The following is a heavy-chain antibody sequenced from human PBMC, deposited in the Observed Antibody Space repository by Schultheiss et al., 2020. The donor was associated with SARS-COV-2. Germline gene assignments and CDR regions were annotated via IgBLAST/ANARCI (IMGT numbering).Heavy chain of an antibody. Sequence: GGSLRLSCAASGFTFSSYAMSWVRQAPGKGLEWVSGISWNSGSIGYADSVKGRFTISRDNAKNSLYLQMNSLRAEDTALYYCAKDIGRWLQSHGFDIWGQGTLVTVSS. J-gene: IGHJ3*02. CDR2: ISWNSGSI. D-gene: IGHD5-24*01. CDR3: AKDIGRWLQSHGFDI. CDR1: GFTFSSYA. V-gene: IGHV3-9*01.